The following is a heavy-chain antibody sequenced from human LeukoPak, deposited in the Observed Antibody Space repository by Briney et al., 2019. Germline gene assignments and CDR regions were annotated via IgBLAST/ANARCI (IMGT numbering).Heavy chain of an antibody. V-gene: IGHV3-30-3*01. CDR1: GFTFSSYA. CDR2: ISYDGSNK. J-gene: IGHJ4*02. D-gene: IGHD6-6*01. Sequence: GGSLRLSCAASGFTFSSYAMHWVRQAPGKGLEWGAVISYDGSNKYYADSVKGRFTISRDNSKNTLYLQMNSLRAEDTAVYYCAREEYRYFDYWGQGTLVTVSS. CDR3: AREEYRYFDY.